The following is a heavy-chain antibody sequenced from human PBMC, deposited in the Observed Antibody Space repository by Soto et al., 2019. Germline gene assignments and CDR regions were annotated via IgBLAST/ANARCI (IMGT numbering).Heavy chain of an antibody. D-gene: IGHD5-18*01. Sequence: QVQLVQSGAEVKKPGSSVKVSCKASGGTFSSYAISWVRQAPGQGLEWMGGIIPKFGIGNYAQKFQGRVTITADESTSTAYMELSRLRSEDTAVYYCARGVVDTAMADNWIDPWGQGTLVTVSS. CDR3: ARGVVDTAMADNWIDP. V-gene: IGHV1-69*01. CDR1: GGTFSSYA. CDR2: IIPKFGIG. J-gene: IGHJ5*02.